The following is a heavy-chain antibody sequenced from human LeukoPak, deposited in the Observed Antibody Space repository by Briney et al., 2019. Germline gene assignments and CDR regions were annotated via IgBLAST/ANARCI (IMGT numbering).Heavy chain of an antibody. CDR1: GFTFSSYS. D-gene: IGHD6-13*01. Sequence: GGSLRLSCAASGFTFSSYSMNWVRQAPGKGLEWVANIKQDGSEKYYVDSVKGRFTISRDNAKNSLYLQMNSLRAEDTAVYYCARDRANYIAAFDYWGQGTLVTVSS. CDR2: IKQDGSEK. V-gene: IGHV3-7*01. J-gene: IGHJ4*02. CDR3: ARDRANYIAAFDY.